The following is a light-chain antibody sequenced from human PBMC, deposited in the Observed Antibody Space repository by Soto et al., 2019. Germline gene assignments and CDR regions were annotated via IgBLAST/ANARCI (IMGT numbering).Light chain of an antibody. CDR1: SSDIGSYNY. CDR3: SSYTSSSPVV. CDR2: DVR. J-gene: IGLJ2*01. Sequence: QSALTQPASVSGSPGQSITISCTGTSSDIGSYNYVSWYQQHPGKVPKLIISDVRNRPSGVSSRFSGSKSGNTASLTISGLQAEDEADYYCSSYTSSSPVVFGGGTKLTVL. V-gene: IGLV2-14*01.